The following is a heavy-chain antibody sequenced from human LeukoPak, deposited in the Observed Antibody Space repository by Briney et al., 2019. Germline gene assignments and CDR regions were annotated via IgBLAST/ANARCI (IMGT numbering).Heavy chain of an antibody. D-gene: IGHD3-22*01. CDR2: IYSGGST. CDR3: ARFYDSSGYLAFDY. CDR1: GFTVSSNY. V-gene: IGHV3-53*01. J-gene: IGHJ4*02. Sequence: PGGSLRLSCAASGFTVSSNYMSWVRQAPGKGLEWVSVIYSGGSTYYADSVKGRFTISRDNSKNTLYLQMNSLRAEDTAVYYCARFYDSSGYLAFDYWGQGTLVTVSS.